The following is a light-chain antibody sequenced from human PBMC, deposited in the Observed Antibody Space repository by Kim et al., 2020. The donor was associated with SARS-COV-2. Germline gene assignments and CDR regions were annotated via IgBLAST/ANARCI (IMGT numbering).Light chain of an antibody. V-gene: IGKV3-15*01. CDR2: GAS. CDR3: QQGYT. Sequence: PATLSVSPGERATLSCRASQSVSSNLAWYQQKPGQAPRLLIYGASTRATGIPARFSGSGSGTEFTLTISSLQSEDFAVYYCQQGYTFGQGTKLEI. CDR1: QSVSSN. J-gene: IGKJ2*01.